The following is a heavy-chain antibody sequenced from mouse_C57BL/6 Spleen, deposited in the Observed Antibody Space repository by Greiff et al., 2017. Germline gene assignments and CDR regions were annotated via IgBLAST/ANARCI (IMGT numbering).Heavy chain of an antibody. CDR1: GYTFTSYW. V-gene: IGHV1-55*01. J-gene: IGHJ2*01. CDR3: AKEVSPMIKRRYCDY. Sequence: VQLQQPGAELVKPGASVKMSCKASGYTFTSYWITWVKQRPGQGLEWIGDIYPGSGSTNYNEKFKSKATLTVDTSSSTAYMQLSSLTSEDSAVYYCAKEVSPMIKRRYCDYWGQGTTRTVSS. CDR2: IYPGSGST. D-gene: IGHD2-4*01.